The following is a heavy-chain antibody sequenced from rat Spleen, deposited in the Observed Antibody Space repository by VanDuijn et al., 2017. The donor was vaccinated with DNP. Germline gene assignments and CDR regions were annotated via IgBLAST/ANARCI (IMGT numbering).Heavy chain of an antibody. CDR3: AREAFGVDY. Sequence: EVKLVESGGGLVQPGRSLKLSCAASGFNFNDYWMGWVRQAPGKGLEWIGEINKDSRTIKYTPSLKDKFTISRDNAQNTLYLQMSKLGSEDTATYFCAREAFGVDYWGQGVMVTVSS. J-gene: IGHJ2*01. CDR1: GFNFNDYW. D-gene: IGHD4-3*01. V-gene: IGHV4-2*01. CDR2: INKDSRTI.